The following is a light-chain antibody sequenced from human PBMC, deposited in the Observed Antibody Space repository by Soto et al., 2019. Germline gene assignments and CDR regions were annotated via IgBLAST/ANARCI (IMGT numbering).Light chain of an antibody. V-gene: IGKV3-11*01. CDR2: DAS. Sequence: EIVWTQSPATLSLSPGERATLSCRASQSVTTSLVWYQQKPGQAPSLLIYDASKRAIGNPDRFSGSGSGTGFTLTISSLEPEGCAVYYCQQRSSWPIVFGGGTKVETK. CDR1: QSVTTS. J-gene: IGKJ4*01. CDR3: QQRSSWPIV.